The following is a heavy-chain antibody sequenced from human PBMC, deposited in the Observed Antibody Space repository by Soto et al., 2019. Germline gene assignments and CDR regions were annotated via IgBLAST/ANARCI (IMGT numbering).Heavy chain of an antibody. V-gene: IGHV3-23*01. D-gene: IGHD1-26*01. Sequence: EVQLLESGGGFVQPGGSLRLSCAASGFTFSSYGMSWVRQAPGKGLEWVSSINNSGSRTYHADSVKGRFTISRDNSKNTLYLTMNSLRAEDTAVYYCAKARTDQSGTYFPFDYWGQGTLVTVSS. J-gene: IGHJ4*02. CDR1: GFTFSSYG. CDR3: AKARTDQSGTYFPFDY. CDR2: INNSGSRT.